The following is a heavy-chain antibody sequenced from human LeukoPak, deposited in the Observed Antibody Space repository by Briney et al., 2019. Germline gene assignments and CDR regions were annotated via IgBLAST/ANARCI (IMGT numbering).Heavy chain of an antibody. CDR1: GFTFSSYA. CDR3: ARHASHSSSRSFAFDI. Sequence: PGRSLRLSCAASGFTFSSYAMHWVRQAPGKGLEWVAVISYDGSNKYYADSVKGRFTISRDNSKNTLYLQMNSLRAEDTAVYYCARHASHSSSRSFAFDIWGQGTMVTVSS. D-gene: IGHD6-13*01. CDR2: ISYDGSNK. V-gene: IGHV3-30*14. J-gene: IGHJ3*02.